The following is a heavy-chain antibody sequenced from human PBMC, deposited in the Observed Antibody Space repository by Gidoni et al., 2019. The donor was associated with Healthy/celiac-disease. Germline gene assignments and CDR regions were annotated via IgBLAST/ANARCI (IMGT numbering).Heavy chain of an antibody. CDR2: IYSSGST. CDR3: ARHPIMVRGLFDY. J-gene: IGHJ4*02. Sequence: QLQLQAAGPGLVKPSETLSPTCTVPGGSISSSSYYWGWIRQPPGKGMEWIGSIYSSGSTYYNPSLKSRVTISVDTSKNQFSLKLSSVTAADTAVYYCARHPIMVRGLFDYWGQGTLVTVSS. D-gene: IGHD3-10*01. V-gene: IGHV4-39*01. CDR1: GGSISSSSYY.